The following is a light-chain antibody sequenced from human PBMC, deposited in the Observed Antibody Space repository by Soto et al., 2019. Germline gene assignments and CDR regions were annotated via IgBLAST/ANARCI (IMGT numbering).Light chain of an antibody. V-gene: IGKV3-15*01. CDR2: GAS. CDR1: QSVGSN. Sequence: EIVMTQSPATLSVSPGERATLSCRASQSVGSNFAWYQQKPGQAPRLLIYGASTRATGIPARFSGSGSGTEFTLNTSSLPSEDFAIYFCQQYNNWPPDRTFGQGTKVEIK. CDR3: QQYNNWPPDRT. J-gene: IGKJ1*01.